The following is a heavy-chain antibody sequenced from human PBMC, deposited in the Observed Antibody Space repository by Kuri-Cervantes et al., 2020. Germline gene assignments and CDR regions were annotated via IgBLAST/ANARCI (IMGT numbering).Heavy chain of an antibody. J-gene: IGHJ3*02. V-gene: IGHV3-11*01. Sequence: GGSLRLSCAASGFTFSTYAMSWVRQAPGKGLEWVSYISSSGSTIYYADSVKGRFTISRDNAKNSLYLQMNGLRAEDTAVYYCARPSGSYSLLDAFDIWGQGTMVTVSS. CDR1: GFTFSTYA. CDR2: ISSSGSTI. D-gene: IGHD1-26*01. CDR3: ARPSGSYSLLDAFDI.